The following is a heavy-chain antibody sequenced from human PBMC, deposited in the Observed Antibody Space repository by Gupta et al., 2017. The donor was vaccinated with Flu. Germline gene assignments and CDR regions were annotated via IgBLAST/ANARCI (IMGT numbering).Heavy chain of an antibody. CDR3: ARGDYFYYYGLDV. CDR1: GFAFSTFA. Sequence: EVQVLESGGGLVQPGGSLTLSCAASGFAFSTFAMTWVRQAPGKGLEWVSGISSAAVSTYYADSVKGRFTISRDNSKNTVYLQMSSLRADDTAVYYCARGDYFYYYGLDVWGQGTAVTVSS. J-gene: IGHJ6*02. V-gene: IGHV3-23*01. CDR2: ISSAAVST.